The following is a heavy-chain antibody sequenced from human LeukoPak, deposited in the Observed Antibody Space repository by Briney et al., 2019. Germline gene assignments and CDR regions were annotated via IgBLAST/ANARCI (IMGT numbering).Heavy chain of an antibody. CDR2: IWYDGSNK. V-gene: IGHV3-33*01. CDR3: ARDLSRLYYFDY. D-gene: IGHD2/OR15-2a*01. CDR1: GFTFSSYG. Sequence: GGSLRLSCAASGFTFSSYGMHWVRQAPGEGLEWVAVIWYDGSNKYYADSVKGRFTISRDNSKNTLYLQMNSLRAEDTAVYYCARDLSRLYYFDYWGQGTLVTVSS. J-gene: IGHJ4*02.